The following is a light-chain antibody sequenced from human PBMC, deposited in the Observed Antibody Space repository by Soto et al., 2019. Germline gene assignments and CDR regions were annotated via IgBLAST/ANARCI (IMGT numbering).Light chain of an antibody. CDR2: DDS. J-gene: IGLJ1*01. CDR1: NIGSKS. Sequence: SYELTQPPSVSVAPGQTARINCGGNNIGSKSVHWYQQKPGQAPVLVVYDDSDRPPGIPERFSGSNSGNTATLTISRVKAGDEADYYCQVWDSSSDHYVFGTGAKVTVL. CDR3: QVWDSSSDHYV. V-gene: IGLV3-21*02.